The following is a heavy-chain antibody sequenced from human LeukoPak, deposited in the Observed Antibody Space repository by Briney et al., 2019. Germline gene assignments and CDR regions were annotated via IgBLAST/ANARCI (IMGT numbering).Heavy chain of an antibody. Sequence: GGSLRLSCAASGFTFSSYSMSWVRQAPGKGLEWVANIKQDGSEKYYVDSVKGRFTISRDNAKNSLYLQMNSLRAEDTAVYYCARDSYYGSTFGYWGQGTLVTVSS. CDR2: IKQDGSEK. J-gene: IGHJ4*02. V-gene: IGHV3-7*01. CDR1: GFTFSSYS. D-gene: IGHD3-10*01. CDR3: ARDSYYGSTFGY.